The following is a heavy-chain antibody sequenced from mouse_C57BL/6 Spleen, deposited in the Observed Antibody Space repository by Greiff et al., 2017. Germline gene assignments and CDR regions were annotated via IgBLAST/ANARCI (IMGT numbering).Heavy chain of an antibody. CDR1: GFTFSSYA. CDR3: TIDQGSCSPCSFDV. J-gene: IGHJ1*03. Sequence: EVQVVESGEGLVKPGGSLKLSCAASGFTFSSYAMSWVRQTPEKRLEWVAYISSGGGYIYYADTVKGRFTISSDNARNTLYLQKSSLKSEDTAMYYCTIDQGSCSPCSFDVWGTGTTVTVSS. CDR2: ISSGGGYI. D-gene: IGHD6-2*01. V-gene: IGHV5-9-1*02.